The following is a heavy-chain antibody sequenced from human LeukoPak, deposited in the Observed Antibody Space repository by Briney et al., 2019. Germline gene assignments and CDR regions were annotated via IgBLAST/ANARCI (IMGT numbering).Heavy chain of an antibody. CDR3: ARMYNISWYYFFGD. Sequence: SQTLSLTCAMSGDSISSNSAAWSWIRQSPSRGLEWLGRNYYRSKWYYDYAVSVKRRITINPDTSKNQFSLQLNSVPPEDTAMYYCARMYNISWYYFFGDWGQGTLVTVSS. J-gene: IGHJ4*02. D-gene: IGHD6-13*01. V-gene: IGHV6-1*01. CDR2: NYYRSKWYY. CDR1: GDSISSNSAA.